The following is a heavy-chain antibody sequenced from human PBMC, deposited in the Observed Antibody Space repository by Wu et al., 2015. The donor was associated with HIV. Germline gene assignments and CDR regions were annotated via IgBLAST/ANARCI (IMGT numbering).Heavy chain of an antibody. CDR2: INPNSGGT. CDR3: ARAASFFYDKHGYYRNWYFDV. J-gene: IGHJ2*01. V-gene: IGHV1-2*02. D-gene: IGHD3-22*01. CDR1: GYTFTGYY. Sequence: QVQLVQSGAEVKKPGASVKVSCKASGYTFTGYYIHWVRQAPGQGLEWMGWINPNSGGTNYAQKFQGRVTMTRDTSISTAYMELSSLRSDDTAVYYCARAASFFYDKHGYYRNWYFDVWGRGTLVAVS.